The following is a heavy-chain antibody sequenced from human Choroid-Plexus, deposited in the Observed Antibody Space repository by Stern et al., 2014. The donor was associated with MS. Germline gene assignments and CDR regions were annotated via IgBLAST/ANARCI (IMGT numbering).Heavy chain of an antibody. CDR1: GFTFGSCA. CDR3: AKDRQYLTYFFDH. V-gene: IGHV3-30*18. D-gene: IGHD2/OR15-2a*01. CDR2: VSYDGSNK. J-gene: IGHJ5*02. Sequence: QVQLGQSGGGVVQPGRPLRLSCVASGFTFGSCAMHWVRQAPGKGLEWVGGVSYDGSNKYYADSVKGRFTISRDNSQNTLYMQMSSLRPEDTAVYYCAKDRQYLTYFFDHWGQGSLVTVSS.